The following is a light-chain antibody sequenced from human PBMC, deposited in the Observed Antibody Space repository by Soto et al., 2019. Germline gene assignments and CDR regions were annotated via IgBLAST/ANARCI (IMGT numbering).Light chain of an antibody. CDR3: SSYAGSNNLV. CDR1: SSDVGGYKY. Sequence: SVLTQPPSASGSPGQSVTISCTGTSSDVGGYKYVSWYQQHPGKAPKLMIYEVSKRPSGVPDRFSGSKSGNTASLTVSGLQAEDEADYYCSSYAGSNNLVFGGGTKLTVL. CDR2: EVS. V-gene: IGLV2-8*01. J-gene: IGLJ2*01.